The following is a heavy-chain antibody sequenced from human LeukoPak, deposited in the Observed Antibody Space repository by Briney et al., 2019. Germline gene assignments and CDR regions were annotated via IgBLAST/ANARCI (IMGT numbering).Heavy chain of an antibody. CDR2: ISWNGASI. CDR1: GFTFDDYG. CDR3: ARGYCTGGSCWYFDH. D-gene: IGHD2-15*01. J-gene: IGHJ4*02. Sequence: PGGSLRLSCAASGFTFDDYGMSWVRQAPGKGLEWVAGISWNGASIGYADSVKGRFTISRDSAKKSLYLQMNSLRAEDTALYYCARGYCTGGSCWYFDHWGQGTLVTVPS. V-gene: IGHV3-20*04.